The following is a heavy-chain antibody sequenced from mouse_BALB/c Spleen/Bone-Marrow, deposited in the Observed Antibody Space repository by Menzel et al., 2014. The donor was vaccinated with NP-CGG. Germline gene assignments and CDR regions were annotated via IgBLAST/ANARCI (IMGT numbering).Heavy chain of an antibody. J-gene: IGHJ2*01. Sequence: LAESEAELVRPGSSVKISCKASGYAFSSYWMNWVKQRPGQGLEWIGQVYPGDGDTNYNGKFKGKATLTADKSSSTAYMQLSSRTSEDSAVYSCARQYGNDLDYWCQGITLTVSS. CDR1: GYAFSSYW. CDR2: VYPGDGDT. CDR3: ARQYGNDLDY. D-gene: IGHD2-10*02. V-gene: IGHV1-80*01.